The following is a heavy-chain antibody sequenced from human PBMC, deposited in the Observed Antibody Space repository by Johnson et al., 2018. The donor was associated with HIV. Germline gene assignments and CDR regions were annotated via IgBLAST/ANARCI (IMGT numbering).Heavy chain of an antibody. CDR1: GFSVSSNY. Sequence: VQLVESGGGLIQSGGSLRLSCAASGFSVSSNYMSWVRQAPGKGLEWVSAISATDNSTYYAESVRGRFTISRDNSKNTLYLQMNSLRAEDTAVYYCAKSNPMIVVVDAFDIWGQGTMVTVSS. D-gene: IGHD3-22*01. CDR2: SATDNST. CDR3: AKSNPMIVVVDAFDI. J-gene: IGHJ3*02. V-gene: IGHV3-23*04.